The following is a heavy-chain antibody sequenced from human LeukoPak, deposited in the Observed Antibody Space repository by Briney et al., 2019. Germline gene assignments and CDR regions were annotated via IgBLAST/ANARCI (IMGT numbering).Heavy chain of an antibody. V-gene: IGHV3-30-3*01. J-gene: IGHJ4*02. CDR1: GFTFSSYP. CDR2: ISHDGSTK. CDR3: AKDTGGYSGYDSPFFDY. D-gene: IGHD5-12*01. Sequence: GGSLRLSCEASGFTFSSYPMFWVRQAPGKGPEWVAMISHDGSTKHYADTVKGRFTISRDNSKNTLYLQMNSLRAEDTAVYYCAKDTGGYSGYDSPFFDYWGQGTLVTVSS.